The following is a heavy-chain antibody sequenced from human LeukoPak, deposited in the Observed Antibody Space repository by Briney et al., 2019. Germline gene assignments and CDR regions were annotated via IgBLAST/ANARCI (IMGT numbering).Heavy chain of an antibody. Sequence: SETLSLTCTVSGGSISNYYWSWIRQPPGKGLEWIGYIYYSGSTNYNPSLKSRVTVSVDTSKNQFSLKLSSVTAADTAVYYCAREGLNMVRGVIPKEAWGWFDPWGQGTLVTVSS. CDR1: GGSISNYY. J-gene: IGHJ5*02. CDR3: AREGLNMVRGVIPKEAWGWFDP. CDR2: IYYSGST. D-gene: IGHD3-10*01. V-gene: IGHV4-59*12.